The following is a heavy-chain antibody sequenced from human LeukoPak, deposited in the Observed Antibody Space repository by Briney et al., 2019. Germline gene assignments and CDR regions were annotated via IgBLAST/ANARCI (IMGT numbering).Heavy chain of an antibody. J-gene: IGHJ4*02. CDR3: ARDFFWRDLGLPLGGY. V-gene: IGHV1-18*01. Sequence: GSSVKVSCKASGGTFSSYAISWVRQAPGQGLEWMGWISAYNGNTNYAQKLQGRVTMTTDTSTSTAYMELRSLRSDDTAVYYCARDFFWRDLGLPLGGYWGQGTLVTVSS. CDR2: ISAYNGNT. CDR1: GGTFSSYA. D-gene: IGHD3-3*01.